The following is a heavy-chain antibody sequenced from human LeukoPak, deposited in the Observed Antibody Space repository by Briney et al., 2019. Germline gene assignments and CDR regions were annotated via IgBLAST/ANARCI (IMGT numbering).Heavy chain of an antibody. CDR1: GGSFSGYY. V-gene: IGHV4-34*01. CDR2: INHSGST. D-gene: IGHD5-12*01. CDR3: ARARLRRALYYFDY. Sequence: SETLSLTCAVYGGSFSGYYWSWIRQPPGKGLEWIGEINHSGSTNYNPSLKSRVTISVDTSKNQFSLKLSSVTAADTAVYYCARARLRRALYYFDYWGQGTLVTVSS. J-gene: IGHJ4*02.